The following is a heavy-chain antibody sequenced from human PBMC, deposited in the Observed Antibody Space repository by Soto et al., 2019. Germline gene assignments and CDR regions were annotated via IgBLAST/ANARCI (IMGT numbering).Heavy chain of an antibody. J-gene: IGHJ5*02. CDR1: GFTFSRHA. Sequence: GGALRLSCAASGFTFSRHAMSRVPPAPGKGLEWVSAISGSGGSTYYADSVKGRFTISRDNSKNTLYLQMNSLRAEDTAVYYCAKDLDRGTSGDWINNWFDPWGQGTLVTVSS. CDR3: AKDLDRGTSGDWINNWFDP. D-gene: IGHD2-21*02. V-gene: IGHV3-23*01. CDR2: ISGSGGST.